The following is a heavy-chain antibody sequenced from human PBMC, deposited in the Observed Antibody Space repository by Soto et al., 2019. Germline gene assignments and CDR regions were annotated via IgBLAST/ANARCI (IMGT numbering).Heavy chain of an antibody. Sequence: PSETLSLTCTVSGGSISSYYWSWIRQPPGKGLEWIGYIYYSGSTNYNPSLKSRVTISVDTSKNQFSLKLSSVTAADTAVYYCARDGGPVDAFDIWGQRTMVTVSS. CDR2: IYYSGST. CDR1: GGSISSYY. D-gene: IGHD3-3*01. J-gene: IGHJ3*02. CDR3: ARDGGPVDAFDI. V-gene: IGHV4-59*01.